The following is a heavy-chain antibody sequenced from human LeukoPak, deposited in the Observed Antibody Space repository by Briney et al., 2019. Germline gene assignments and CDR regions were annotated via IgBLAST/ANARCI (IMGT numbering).Heavy chain of an antibody. Sequence: GGSLRLSCVASGIAFTNYAMTWVRQAPGKGLEWVSSITGSGTTTRYADSVKGRFTISRDNSVDTLYFQMNSLSAEDTAVYYCGIDPNGDYIGAFDFWGQGTAVTVSS. CDR1: GIAFTNYA. V-gene: IGHV3-23*01. J-gene: IGHJ3*01. D-gene: IGHD4-17*01. CDR3: GIDPNGDYIGAFDF. CDR2: ITGSGTTT.